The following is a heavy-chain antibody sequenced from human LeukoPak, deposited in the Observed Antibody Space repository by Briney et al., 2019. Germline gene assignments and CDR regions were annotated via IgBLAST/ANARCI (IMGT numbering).Heavy chain of an antibody. CDR1: GYSISSGYY. CDR2: IYHSGST. V-gene: IGHV4-38-2*02. CDR3: ATTRRGYCSGGSCYSRYYYYYYMDI. D-gene: IGHD2-15*01. Sequence: SETLSLTCTVSGYSISSGYYWGWIRQPPGKGLEWIGSIYHSGSTYYNPSLKSRVTISVDTSKNQFSLKLSSVTAADTAVYYCATTRRGYCSGGSCYSRYYYYYYMDIWGKGTTVTVSS. J-gene: IGHJ6*03.